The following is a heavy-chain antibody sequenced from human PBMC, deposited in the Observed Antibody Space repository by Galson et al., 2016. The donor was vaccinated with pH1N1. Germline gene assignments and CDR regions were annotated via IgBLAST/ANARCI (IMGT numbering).Heavy chain of an antibody. V-gene: IGHV3-7*01. CDR1: GFTFSSYW. Sequence: LRLSCAASGFTFSSYWMSWVRQAPGKGLEWVANIKPDGSEKYYVESVKGRFTISRDNAKNSLYLQMNSLRAEDTAVYYCARRGGNSEWGYYFDHWGQGTLVTVSS. J-gene: IGHJ4*02. CDR2: IKPDGSEK. D-gene: IGHD4-23*01. CDR3: ARRGGNSEWGYYFDH.